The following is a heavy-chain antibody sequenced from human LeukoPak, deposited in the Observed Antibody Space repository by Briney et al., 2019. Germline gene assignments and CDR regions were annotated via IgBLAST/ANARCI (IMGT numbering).Heavy chain of an antibody. CDR1: GFTVSSTY. J-gene: IGHJ4*02. Sequence: AGGSLRLSCAASGFTVSSTYMSWVRQAPGKGLQWVSVIYSGGSTYYTDSVKGRFTISRDNSKNTLYLQMNSLRVGDTAVYYCARGYNGDYWGQGTLVTVSS. CDR2: IYSGGST. D-gene: IGHD1-1*01. CDR3: ARGYNGDY. V-gene: IGHV3-66*02.